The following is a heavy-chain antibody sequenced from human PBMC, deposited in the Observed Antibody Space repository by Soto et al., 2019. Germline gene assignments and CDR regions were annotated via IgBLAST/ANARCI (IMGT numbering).Heavy chain of an antibody. J-gene: IGHJ6*02. CDR2: ISYDGSNK. V-gene: IGHV3-30*03. CDR3: AAETKSYFYGMDV. CDR1: GLIFSSSA. Sequence: QVQLVESGGGVVQPGRSLRLSCAASGLIFSSSAMHWVRQAPGKGLEWVALISYDGSNKYYVDSVKGRFTISRDNSTDTLDLQMNSLREGDTAVYYCAAETKSYFYGMDVWGQGTTVTVSS.